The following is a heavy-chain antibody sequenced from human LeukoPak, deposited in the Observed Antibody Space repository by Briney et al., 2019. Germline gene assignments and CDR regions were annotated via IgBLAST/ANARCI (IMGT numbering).Heavy chain of an antibody. J-gene: IGHJ4*02. Sequence: SETLSLTCTVSGGSISSSSYYWGWIRQPPGKGLEWIGSIYYSGSTYYNPSLKSRVTMSVDTSKNQFSLKLSSVTAADTAVYYCARDGYGSGRLPGDWGQGTLVTVSS. CDR1: GGSISSSSYY. CDR3: ARDGYGSGRLPGD. CDR2: IYYSGST. D-gene: IGHD3-10*01. V-gene: IGHV4-39*07.